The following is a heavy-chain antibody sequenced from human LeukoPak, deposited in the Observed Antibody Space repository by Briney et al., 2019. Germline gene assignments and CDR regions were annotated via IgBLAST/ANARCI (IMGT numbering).Heavy chain of an antibody. D-gene: IGHD3-22*01. CDR1: GGSISSYY. V-gene: IGHV4-59*12. CDR2: IYYSGST. CDR3: ARGSMVNYFDSSGYYNY. Sequence: SETLSLTCTASGGSISSYYWSWIRQPPGKGLEWIGYIYYSGSTNYNPSLKSRVTISVDTSKNQFSLKLSSVTAADTAVYYCARGSMVNYFDSSGYYNYWGQGALVTVSS. J-gene: IGHJ4*02.